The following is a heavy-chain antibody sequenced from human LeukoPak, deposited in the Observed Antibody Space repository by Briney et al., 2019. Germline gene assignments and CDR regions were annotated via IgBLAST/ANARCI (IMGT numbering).Heavy chain of an antibody. CDR3: ALAPNSNWFDF. CDR1: GGSISSGGYY. CDR2: IYYSGST. J-gene: IGHJ5*01. Sequence: SETLSLTCTVSGGSISSGGYYWSWIRQHPGKGLEWIGYIYYSGSTYYNPSLKSRVTISVDTSKNQFFLKLNSVTAADTAVYFCALAPNSNWFDFWGPGTLVTVSS. D-gene: IGHD2-8*01. V-gene: IGHV4-31*03.